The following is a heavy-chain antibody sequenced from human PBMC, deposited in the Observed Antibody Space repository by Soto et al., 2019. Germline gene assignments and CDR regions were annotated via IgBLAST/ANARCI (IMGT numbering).Heavy chain of an antibody. V-gene: IGHV3-23*01. CDR2: ISGSGGST. Sequence: LRLSCAASGFTFSSYAMSWVRQAPGKGLEWVSVISGSGGSTYYVDSVKGRFTISRDNSKNTLYLQMNSLRAEDTAVYYCAKDNCSSTSCYVPSGVHPFDYWGQGTLVTVSS. J-gene: IGHJ4*02. CDR3: AKDNCSSTSCYVPSGVHPFDY. CDR1: GFTFSSYA. D-gene: IGHD2-2*01.